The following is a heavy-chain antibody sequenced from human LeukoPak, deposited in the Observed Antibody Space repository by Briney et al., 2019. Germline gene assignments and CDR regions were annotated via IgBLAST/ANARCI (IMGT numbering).Heavy chain of an antibody. V-gene: IGHV3-30*04. D-gene: IGHD6-13*01. J-gene: IGHJ3*02. CDR3: ARGHSSRDDAFDI. CDR2: ISYDGSNK. Sequence: GRSLRLSCAASGFTFSSYAMHWVRQAPGKGLEWVAVISYDGSNKYYADSVKGRFTISRDNSKNTLYLQMNSLRAEDTAVYYCARGHSSRDDAFDIWGQGTMVIVSS. CDR1: GFTFSSYA.